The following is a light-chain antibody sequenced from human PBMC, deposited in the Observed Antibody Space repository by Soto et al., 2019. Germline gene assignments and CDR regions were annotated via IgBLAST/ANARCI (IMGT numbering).Light chain of an antibody. CDR2: KAS. Sequence: DIQMTQSPSTLSASVGDRVTITCRASQTIDSWLAWYQQRPGKPPNLLIYKASTLASGVPSRFSGSGSGTEFTLSISSLQPDDYATYYCQQYTTYWTFGQGTKVDIK. V-gene: IGKV1-5*03. CDR3: QQYTTYWT. J-gene: IGKJ1*01. CDR1: QTIDSW.